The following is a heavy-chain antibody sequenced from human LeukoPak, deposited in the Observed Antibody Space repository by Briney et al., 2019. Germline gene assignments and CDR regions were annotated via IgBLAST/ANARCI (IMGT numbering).Heavy chain of an antibody. CDR3: VRGQATAWGLDY. Sequence: PGRSLRLSCAASGFTFSSYGMHWVRQAPGKGLVWVSHISTDARTITYADFVKGRFTISRDNAKNTLYLQMNSLRAEDTALYYCVRGQATAWGLDYWGQGTLVTVSS. V-gene: IGHV3-74*01. CDR2: ISTDARTI. D-gene: IGHD6-13*01. J-gene: IGHJ4*02. CDR1: GFTFSSYG.